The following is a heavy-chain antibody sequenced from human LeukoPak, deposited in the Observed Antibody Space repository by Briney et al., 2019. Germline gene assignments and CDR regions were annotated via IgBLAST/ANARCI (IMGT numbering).Heavy chain of an antibody. J-gene: IGHJ6*02. Sequence: GASVKVSCKASGGTFSSYAISWVRQAPGQGLEWMGGIIPIFGTANYAQKFQGRVTITADESTSTAYMELSSLRSEDTAVYYCARDSTVTTWGYGMDVWGQGTTVTVSS. CDR1: GGTFSSYA. CDR3: ARDSTVTTWGYGMDV. V-gene: IGHV1-69*13. CDR2: IIPIFGTA. D-gene: IGHD4-11*01.